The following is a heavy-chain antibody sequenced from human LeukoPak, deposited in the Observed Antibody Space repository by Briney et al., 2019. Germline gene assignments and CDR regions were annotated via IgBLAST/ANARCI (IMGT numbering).Heavy chain of an antibody. CDR2: INAGNGNT. V-gene: IGHV1-3*01. J-gene: IGHJ6*02. CDR3: ARDLVIAARPSYYYYYYGMDV. CDR1: VYTFTSYA. D-gene: IGHD6-6*01. Sequence: ASVKVSCKASVYTFTSYATHWVRQAPGQRLEWMGWINAGNGNTKYSQKFQGRVTITRDTSASTAYMELSSLRSEDTAVYYCARDLVIAARPSYYYYYYGMDVWGQGTTVTVSS.